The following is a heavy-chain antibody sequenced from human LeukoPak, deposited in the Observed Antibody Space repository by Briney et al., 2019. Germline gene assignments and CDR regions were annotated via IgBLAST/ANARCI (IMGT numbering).Heavy chain of an antibody. D-gene: IGHD6-19*01. Sequence: PLETLSLTCAVYGGSFSGYYWSWIRQPPGKGLEWIGEINHCGSTNYNPSLRSRVTISVDTSKNQFSLKLSSVTAADTAVYYCARKSLGYWYFDLWGRGTLVTVSS. CDR2: INHCGST. J-gene: IGHJ2*01. CDR1: GGSFSGYY. V-gene: IGHV4-34*01. CDR3: ARKSLGYWYFDL.